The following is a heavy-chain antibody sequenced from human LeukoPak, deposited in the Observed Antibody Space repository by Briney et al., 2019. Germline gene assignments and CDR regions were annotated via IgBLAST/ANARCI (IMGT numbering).Heavy chain of an antibody. J-gene: IGHJ6*03. CDR2: IIPIFGTA. CDR1: GGTFSSYA. CDR3: ANSRTRGYSGYGFLGYYYYYMDV. Sequence: GASVKVSCKASGGTFSSYAISWVRQAPGQGLEWMGGIIPIFGTANYAQKFQGRVTITADKSTSTAYMELSSLRSEDTAVYYCANSRTRGYSGYGFLGYYYYYMDVWGKGTTVTVSS. D-gene: IGHD5-12*01. V-gene: IGHV1-69*06.